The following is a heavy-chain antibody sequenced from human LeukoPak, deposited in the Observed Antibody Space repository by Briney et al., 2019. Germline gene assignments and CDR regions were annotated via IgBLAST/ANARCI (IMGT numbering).Heavy chain of an antibody. CDR3: ARGSPSITMVRSLLDY. V-gene: IGHV1-3*01. CDR1: GYTFTSYA. Sequence: ASVKVSCKASGYTFTSYAMHWVRQAPGQRLEWMGWINAGNGNTKYSQKFQGRVTITRDTSASTAYMELSSLRSEDTAVYYCARGSPSITMVRSLLDYWGQGTLVTVSS. D-gene: IGHD3-10*01. CDR2: INAGNGNT. J-gene: IGHJ4*02.